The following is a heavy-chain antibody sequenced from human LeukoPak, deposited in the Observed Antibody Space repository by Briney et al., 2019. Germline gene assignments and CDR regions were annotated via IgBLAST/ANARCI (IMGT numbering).Heavy chain of an antibody. J-gene: IGHJ4*02. V-gene: IGHV4-39*07. CDR1: GGSISSSSYY. CDR2: IYYSGST. D-gene: IGHD3-10*01. CDR3: ASRWFGVFSNGYFDY. Sequence: KSSETLSLTCTVSGGSISSSSYYWGWIRQPPGKGLEWIGSIYYSGSTYYNPSLKSRVTISVDTSKNQFSLKLSSVTAADTAVYYCASRWFGVFSNGYFDYWGQGTLVTVSS.